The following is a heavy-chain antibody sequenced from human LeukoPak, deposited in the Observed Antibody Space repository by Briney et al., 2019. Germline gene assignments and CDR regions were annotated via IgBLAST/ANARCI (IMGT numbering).Heavy chain of an antibody. CDR3: ARAGICSSTSCPIQYYFDY. J-gene: IGHJ4*02. V-gene: IGHV3-48*04. CDR2: ITSSSGTI. D-gene: IGHD2-2*01. CDR1: GFTFSSYT. Sequence: PGGSLRLSCAASGFTFSSYTMNWVRQAPGKGLEWVSYITSSSGTIYYADSVKGRFTISRDNAKNSLYLQMNSLRAEDTAVYYCARAGICSSTSCPIQYYFDYWGQGTLVPVSS.